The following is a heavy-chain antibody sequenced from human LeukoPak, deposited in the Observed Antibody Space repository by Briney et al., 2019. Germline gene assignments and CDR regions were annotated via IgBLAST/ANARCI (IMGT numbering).Heavy chain of an antibody. Sequence: ASVKVSCKAPGYTFTSYYMHWVRQAPGQGLEWMGIINPSGGSTSYAQKFQGRVTMTRDMSTSTVYMELSSLRSEDTAVYYCARGHNYYDSSGYYYGDLDFDYWGQGTLVTVSS. CDR3: ARGHNYYDSSGYYYGDLDFDY. D-gene: IGHD3-22*01. J-gene: IGHJ4*02. CDR2: INPSGGST. CDR1: GYTFTSYY. V-gene: IGHV1-46*01.